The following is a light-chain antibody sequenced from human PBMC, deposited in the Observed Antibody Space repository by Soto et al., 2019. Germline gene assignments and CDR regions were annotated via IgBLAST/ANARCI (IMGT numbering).Light chain of an antibody. CDR2: DAS. Sequence: DIQMTQSPSSLSASVVDRVTITCRASQTISSWLAWYQQKPGKAPKLLIYDASSLESGVPSRFSGSGSGTEFTLTITSLQPDDFATYYCQQYNSYSPWTFGQGTKVDI. CDR1: QTISSW. J-gene: IGKJ1*01. V-gene: IGKV1-5*01. CDR3: QQYNSYSPWT.